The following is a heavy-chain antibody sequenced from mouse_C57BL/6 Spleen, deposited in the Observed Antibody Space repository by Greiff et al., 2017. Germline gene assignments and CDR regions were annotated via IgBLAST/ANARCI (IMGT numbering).Heavy chain of an antibody. V-gene: IGHV1-82*01. D-gene: IGHD2-4*01. J-gene: IGHJ2*01. CDR1: GYAFSSSW. CDR3: ARSPYDYDGDFDY. Sequence: QVQLQQSGPELVKPGASVKISCKASGYAFSSSWMNWVKQRPGKGLEWIGRIYPGDGDTNYNGKFKGKATLTADKSSSTAYMQLSSLTSEDSAVYFCARSPYDYDGDFDYWGQGTTLTVSS. CDR2: IYPGDGDT.